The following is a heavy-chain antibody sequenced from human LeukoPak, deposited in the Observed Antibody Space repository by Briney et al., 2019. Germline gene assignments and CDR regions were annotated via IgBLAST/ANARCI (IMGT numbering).Heavy chain of an antibody. V-gene: IGHV4-34*01. J-gene: IGHJ6*02. CDR1: GGSFSGYY. CDR2: INHIGST. D-gene: IGHD4-23*01. CDR3: ASGPTTVVTEASDGMDV. Sequence: SETLSLTCAVSGGSFSGYYWSWIRQPPGKGLEWIGEINHIGSTNYNPSLKSRVTISLDTSKNQFSLKLSSVTAADTAVYYCASGPTTVVTEASDGMDVWGQGTTVTVSS.